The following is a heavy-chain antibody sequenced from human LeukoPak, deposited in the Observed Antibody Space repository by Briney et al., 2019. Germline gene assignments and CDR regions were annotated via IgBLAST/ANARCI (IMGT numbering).Heavy chain of an antibody. D-gene: IGHD2-21*02. V-gene: IGHV1-24*01. Sequence: ASVKVSCKVSGSTLSDLSIHWVRQAPGKCLEYVGGSDPEDGETFHAQNFQGRVTMTEDTSIDTAYMELSSLRSEDTAVYYCVTDRARLFWYFDLWGRGTLVTVSS. CDR1: GSTLSDLS. CDR2: SDPEDGET. J-gene: IGHJ2*01. CDR3: VTDRARLFWYFDL.